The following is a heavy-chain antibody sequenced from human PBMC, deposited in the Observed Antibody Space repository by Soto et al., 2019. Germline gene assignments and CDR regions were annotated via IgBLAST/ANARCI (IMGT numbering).Heavy chain of an antibody. Sequence: PSETLSLTCTVSCGSINSGDYYWTWVRQPPGKGLEWIGYIYYDGNSQHDPSLKSRVTMSIDTSKNQFSLNLSSVTAADTAVYYCARDRRWLPRGPNNWLDLWGQGTQVTVS. CDR3: ARDRRWLPRGPNNWLDL. D-gene: IGHD5-12*01. J-gene: IGHJ5*02. V-gene: IGHV4-30-4*01. CDR2: IYYDGNS. CDR1: CGSINSGDYY.